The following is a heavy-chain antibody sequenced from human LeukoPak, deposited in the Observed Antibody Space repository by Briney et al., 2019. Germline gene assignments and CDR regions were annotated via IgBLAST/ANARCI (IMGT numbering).Heavy chain of an antibody. CDR2: IYYSGST. CDR1: GGSISTYY. CDR3: ARQGSSWYRFFDY. V-gene: IGHV4-59*08. D-gene: IGHD6-13*01. Sequence: PSETLSLTCTVSGGSISTYYWSWIRQPPGKGLEWIGYIYYSGSTNYNPSLKSRVTMSVDTSKNQFSLKLTSVTAADTAVYYCARQGSSWYRFFDYWGQGTLVTVSS. J-gene: IGHJ4*02.